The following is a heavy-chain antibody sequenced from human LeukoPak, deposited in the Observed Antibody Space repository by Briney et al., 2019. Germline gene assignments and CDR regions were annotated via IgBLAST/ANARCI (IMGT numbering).Heavy chain of an antibody. V-gene: IGHV4-59*01. Sequence: SETLSLTCTVSGGSISGYYWSSIRQPPRRGLQWIDYFYSSGSFNYTPPLNSRVTISIDTSKSQFSLRLTSVTAADAAVYYCARSRHRGYSGDFDCWGQGTLVTVSS. D-gene: IGHD5-12*01. J-gene: IGHJ4*02. CDR2: FYSSGSF. CDR1: GGSISGYY. CDR3: ARSRHRGYSGDFDC.